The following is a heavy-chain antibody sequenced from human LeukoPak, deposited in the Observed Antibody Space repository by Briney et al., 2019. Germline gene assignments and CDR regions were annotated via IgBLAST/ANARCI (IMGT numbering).Heavy chain of an antibody. D-gene: IGHD1-7*01. J-gene: IGHJ4*02. V-gene: IGHV1-24*01. CDR3: ATVTGTTFDFDY. CDR2: FDPEDGET. Sequence: ASVKVSCKVSGYTLTELSMHWVRQAPGKGLEWMGGFDPEDGETIYAQKFQGRVTMTEDTSTDTAYMELSSLRSEDTAVYYCATVTGTTFDFDYWGQGTQVTVSS. CDR1: GYTLTELS.